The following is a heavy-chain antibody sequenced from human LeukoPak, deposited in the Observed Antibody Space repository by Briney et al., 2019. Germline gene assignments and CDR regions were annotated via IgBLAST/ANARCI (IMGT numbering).Heavy chain of an antibody. CDR3: ARDTAARYYYYDMDV. D-gene: IGHD2-2*01. CDR2: IYTSGST. J-gene: IGHJ6*03. CDR1: GGSISSYY. V-gene: IGHV4-4*07. Sequence: SETLSLTCTVSGGSISSYYWSWIRQPAGKGLEWIGRIYTSGSTNYNPSLKSRVTMSVDTSMNQFSLKLSSETAADTAVYYCARDTAARYYYYDMDVWGKGTTVTVSS.